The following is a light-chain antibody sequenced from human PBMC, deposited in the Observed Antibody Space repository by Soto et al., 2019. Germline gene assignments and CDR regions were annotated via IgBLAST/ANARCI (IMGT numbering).Light chain of an antibody. Sequence: IQMTQSPSSLSASVGDTVTITCQASQDISHYLNWYQQKPGKAPKLLIYAASTLQSGVPSRFSGSGSGTDFTLTISCLQSEDFATYYCQQYYSYPLTFGGGTKVDIK. V-gene: IGKV1-8*01. CDR3: QQYYSYPLT. J-gene: IGKJ4*01. CDR2: AAS. CDR1: QDISHY.